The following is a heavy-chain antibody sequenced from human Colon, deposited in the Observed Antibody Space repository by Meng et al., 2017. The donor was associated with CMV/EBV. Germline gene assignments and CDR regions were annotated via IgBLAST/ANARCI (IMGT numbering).Heavy chain of an antibody. D-gene: IGHD3-3*01. CDR3: AKPSDTKSFTIDN. CDR1: GFTFSSYA. Sequence: GASLKISCAASGFTFSSYAMSWVRQAPGRGLQWVSLIYGNGDDSTFYAEFVKGRFTISRDDSMNTLYLQINGLRAEDTAVYYCAKPSDTKSFTIDNWGQGALVTVSS. CDR2: IYGNGDDST. J-gene: IGHJ4*02. V-gene: IGHV3-23*03.